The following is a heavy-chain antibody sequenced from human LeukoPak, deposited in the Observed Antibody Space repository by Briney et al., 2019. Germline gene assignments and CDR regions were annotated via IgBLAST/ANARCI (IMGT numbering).Heavy chain of an antibody. D-gene: IGHD3-9*01. J-gene: IGHJ4*02. V-gene: IGHV2-5*02. CDR3: ARMGSGYDILN. CDR1: GFSLSTSGVG. CDR2: IYWDDDK. Sequence: SGPTLVKPTQTLTVTCSFSGFSLSTSGVGVGWIRQPPGKALEWLALIYWDDDKRYSPSLKSRLTITKDTSKNQVVLTMTNMDPVDTATYYCARMGSGYDILNWGQGTLVTVSS.